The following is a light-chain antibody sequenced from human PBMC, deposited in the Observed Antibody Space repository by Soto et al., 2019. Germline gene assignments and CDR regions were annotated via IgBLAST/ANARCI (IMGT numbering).Light chain of an antibody. J-gene: IGLJ2*01. CDR1: ALPKQY. V-gene: IGLV3-25*03. Sequence: SYELTQPPSVSVSPGQTARITCPGDALPKQYAYWYQQKPGQAPVLLIYKDTERPSGIPERFSGSSSGTTVTLTISGVQAEDEADYYCQSADSSGTFVVFGGGTKVTVL. CDR3: QSADSSGTFVV. CDR2: KDT.